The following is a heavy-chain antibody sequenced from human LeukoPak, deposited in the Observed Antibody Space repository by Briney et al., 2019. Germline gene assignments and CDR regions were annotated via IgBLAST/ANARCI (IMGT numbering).Heavy chain of an antibody. CDR1: EYTFTGYY. V-gene: IGHV1-69*13. CDR3: ATTGGDIYYYYMDV. J-gene: IGHJ6*03. CDR2: IIPVLSTA. D-gene: IGHD3-16*01. Sequence: ASVKVSCKTSEYTFTGYYMHWVRQAPGQGLEWMGGIIPVLSTANYAQKFQDRVTITADESTSTTYMELSSLKSEDTAVYYCATTGGDIYYYYMDVWGKGTTVTISS.